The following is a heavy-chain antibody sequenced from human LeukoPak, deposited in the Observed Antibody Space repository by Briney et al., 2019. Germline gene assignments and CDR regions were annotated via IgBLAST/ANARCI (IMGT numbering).Heavy chain of an antibody. V-gene: IGHV3-21*01. CDR2: ISSSSSYI. CDR3: ATRISTLNAFDI. D-gene: IGHD1-14*01. CDR1: GFTFSSYG. J-gene: IGHJ3*02. Sequence: GGSLRLSCAASGFTFSSYGMHWVRQAPGKGLEWVSSISSSSSYIYYADSVKGRFTISRDNAKNSLYLQMNSLRAEDTAVYYCATRISTLNAFDIWGQGTMVTVSS.